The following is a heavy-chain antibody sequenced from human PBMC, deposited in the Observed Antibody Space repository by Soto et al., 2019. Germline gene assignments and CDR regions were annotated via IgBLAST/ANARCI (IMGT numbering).Heavy chain of an antibody. D-gene: IGHD1-26*01. Sequence: PSETLSLTCTVSGGSVSSSKYYWGWIRQPPRKGLEWIGSIYYSGSTYYNPSLKSRVTISVDTSKNQFSLKLSSVTAADTAVYYCATQEVGGSYVYTFDPWGQGTLVTVSS. V-gene: IGHV4-39*01. CDR1: GGSVSSSKYY. CDR2: IYYSGST. CDR3: ATQEVGGSYVYTFDP. J-gene: IGHJ5*02.